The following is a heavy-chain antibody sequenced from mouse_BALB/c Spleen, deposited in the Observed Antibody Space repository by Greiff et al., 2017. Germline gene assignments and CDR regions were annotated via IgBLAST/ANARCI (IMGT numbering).Heavy chain of an antibody. V-gene: IGHV1-69*02. CDR1: GYTFTSYW. CDR3: TRGGYSRYFDV. Sequence: QVQLQQSGAELVRPGASVKLSCKASGYTFTSYWINWVKQRPGQGLEWIGNIYPSDSYTNYNQKFKDKATLTVDKSSSTAYMQLSSPTSEDSAVYYCTRGGYSRYFDVWGAGTTVTVSS. CDR2: IYPSDSYT. D-gene: IGHD2-3*01. J-gene: IGHJ1*01.